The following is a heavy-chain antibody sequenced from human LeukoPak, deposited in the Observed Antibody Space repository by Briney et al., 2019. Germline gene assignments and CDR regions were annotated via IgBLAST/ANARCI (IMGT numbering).Heavy chain of an antibody. CDR1: GFTFDDYA. J-gene: IGHJ3*02. Sequence: GRSLRLSCAASGFTFDDYAMHWVRQAPGKGVEWVSGISWNSGSIGYADSVKGRFTISRDNAKNSLYLQMNSLRAEDTALYYCAKDGLSVTHHAFDIWGQGTMVTVSS. D-gene: IGHD4-17*01. V-gene: IGHV3-9*01. CDR2: ISWNSGSI. CDR3: AKDGLSVTHHAFDI.